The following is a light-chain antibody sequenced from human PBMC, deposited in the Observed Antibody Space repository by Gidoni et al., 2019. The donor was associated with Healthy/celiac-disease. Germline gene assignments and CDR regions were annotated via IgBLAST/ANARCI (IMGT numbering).Light chain of an antibody. CDR2: EDN. CDR1: SGSIASNY. J-gene: IGLJ2*01. V-gene: IGLV6-57*04. Sequence: NFLLTPPHSVSESPGQTVTISCTRSSGSIASNYVQWYQQRPGSAPTTVIYEDNQRPSGVPDRFSGSIDSSSNSASLTSSGLKTEDEADYYCQSYDSSNHVVFGGGTKLTVL. CDR3: QSYDSSNHVV.